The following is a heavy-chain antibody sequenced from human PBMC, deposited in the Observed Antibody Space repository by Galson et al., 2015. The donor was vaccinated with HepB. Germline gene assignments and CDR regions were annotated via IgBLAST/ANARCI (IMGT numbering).Heavy chain of an antibody. J-gene: IGHJ6*02. D-gene: IGHD6-13*01. V-gene: IGHV1-3*01. CDR1: GSTFTSYA. CDR3: ARDWGSSSGFGYYYGMDV. Sequence: SVKVSCKASGSTFTSYAMHWVRQAPGQRLEWMGWINAGNGNTKYSQKFQGRVTITRDTSASTAYMELSSLRSEDTAVYYCARDWGSSSGFGYYYGMDVWGQGTTVTVSS. CDR2: INAGNGNT.